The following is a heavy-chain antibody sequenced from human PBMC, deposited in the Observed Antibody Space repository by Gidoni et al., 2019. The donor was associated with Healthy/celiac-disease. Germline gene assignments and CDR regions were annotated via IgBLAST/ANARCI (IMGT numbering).Heavy chain of an antibody. CDR2: ISYDGSNK. V-gene: IGHV3-30*04. CDR3: ARDWTQWLVLGNFDY. D-gene: IGHD6-19*01. Sequence: QVQLVESGGGVVQPGRSLRLSCAASAFTFSSYAMHWVRQAPGKGLEWVAVISYDGSNKYYADSVKGRFTISRDNSKNTLYLQMNSLRAEDTAVYYCARDWTQWLVLGNFDYWGQGTLVTVSS. J-gene: IGHJ4*02. CDR1: AFTFSSYA.